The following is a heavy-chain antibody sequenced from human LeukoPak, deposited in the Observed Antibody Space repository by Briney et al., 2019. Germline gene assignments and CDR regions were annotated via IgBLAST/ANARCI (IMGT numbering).Heavy chain of an antibody. D-gene: IGHD3-10*01. CDR2: IYPGDSDT. CDR3: ARVSYYGSGSYYSPLDY. Sequence: KPGESLKISCKGSGNSFTSYWIGWVRQMPGKGLEWMGIIYPGDSDTRYSPSFQGQVTISADKSISTAYLQWSSLKASDTAMYYCARVSYYGSGSYYSPLDYWGQGTLVTVSS. V-gene: IGHV5-51*03. J-gene: IGHJ4*02. CDR1: GNSFTSYW.